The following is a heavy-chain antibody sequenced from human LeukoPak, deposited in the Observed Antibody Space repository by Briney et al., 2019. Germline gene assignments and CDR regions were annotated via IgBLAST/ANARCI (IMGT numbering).Heavy chain of an antibody. J-gene: IGHJ5*02. D-gene: IGHD2-2*01. V-gene: IGHV4-4*07. CDR1: GGSISSYY. Sequence: SETLSLTCTVSGGSISSYYWSWIRQPAGKGLEWIGRIYTSGSTNYNPSLKSRVTMSVDTSKNQFSLKLSSVTAADTAVYYCARGLFGVVPAVREGVWFDPWGQGTLVTVSS. CDR2: IYTSGST. CDR3: ARGLFGVVPAVREGVWFDP.